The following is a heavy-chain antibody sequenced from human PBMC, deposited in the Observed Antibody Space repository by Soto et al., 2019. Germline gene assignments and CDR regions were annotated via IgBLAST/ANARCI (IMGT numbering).Heavy chain of an antibody. V-gene: IGHV3-30*03. CDR3: AREDREYYDSRGTGGNFDY. CDR1: GFTFSSYG. CDR2: ISYDGSDK. Sequence: PGGSLRLSCAASGFTFSSYGMHWVRQAPGKGLEWVAVISYDGSDKYYADSVKGRFTISRDNSKNTLYLQMNSLRAEDTAVYYCAREDREYYDSRGTGGNFDYWAQGTLVTVSS. D-gene: IGHD3-22*01. J-gene: IGHJ4*02.